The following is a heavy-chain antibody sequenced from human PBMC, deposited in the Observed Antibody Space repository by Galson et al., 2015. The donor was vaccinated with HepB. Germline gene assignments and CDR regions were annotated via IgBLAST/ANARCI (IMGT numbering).Heavy chain of an antibody. V-gene: IGHV3-9*01. CDR3: AKDPYSGYSSGWYGGVDY. D-gene: IGHD6-19*01. CDR2: ISWNSGSI. Sequence: SLRLSCAASGFTFDDYAMHWVRQAPGKGLEWVSGISWNSGSIGYADSVKGRFTISRDNAKNSLYLQMNSLRAEDTALYYCAKDPYSGYSSGWYGGVDYWGQGTLVTVSS. CDR1: GFTFDDYA. J-gene: IGHJ4*02.